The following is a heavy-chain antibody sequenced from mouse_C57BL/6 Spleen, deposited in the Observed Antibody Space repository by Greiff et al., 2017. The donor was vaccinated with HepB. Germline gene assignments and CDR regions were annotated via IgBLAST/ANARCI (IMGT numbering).Heavy chain of an antibody. Sequence: EVKLVESEGGLVQPGSSMKLSCTASGFTFSDYYMAWVRQVPEKGLEWVANINYDGSSTYYLDSLKSRFIISRDNAKNILYLQMSSLKSEDTATYYCARGRFHWYFDVWGTGTTVTVSS. CDR2: INYDGSST. J-gene: IGHJ1*03. CDR3: ARGRFHWYFDV. CDR1: GFTFSDYY. V-gene: IGHV5-16*01.